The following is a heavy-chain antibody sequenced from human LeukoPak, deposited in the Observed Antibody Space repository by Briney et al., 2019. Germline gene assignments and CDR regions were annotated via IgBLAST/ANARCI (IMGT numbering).Heavy chain of an antibody. CDR3: ARDIVGIGYYDSTGHEDY. Sequence: GASVKVSCKASGYTFTGYYIHWVRQAPGQGLEWMGRNNPNSGGTNYAQKFQGRVTMTRDTSISTAYMELSRLRSDDTAVYYCARDIVGIGYYDSTGHEDYWGQGSLVTVSS. CDR1: GYTFTGYY. CDR2: NNPNSGGT. D-gene: IGHD3-22*01. V-gene: IGHV1-2*06. J-gene: IGHJ4*02.